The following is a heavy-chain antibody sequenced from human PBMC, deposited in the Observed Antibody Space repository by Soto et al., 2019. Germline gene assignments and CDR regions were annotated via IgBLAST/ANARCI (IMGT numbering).Heavy chain of an antibody. V-gene: IGHV3-7*03. CDR2: IKRDGSEK. CDR3: ARVRATDYEIDY. D-gene: IGHD4-17*01. CDR1: GSMFGSYW. J-gene: IGHJ4*02. Sequence: PGGSLRLSCTASGSMFGSYWMTWVRHVPGKGLQWVANIKRDGSEKYYVDFVKGRFTISRDNADNSVFLDMNNLRVDDTATYYCARVRATDYEIDYWGQAALVTVSS.